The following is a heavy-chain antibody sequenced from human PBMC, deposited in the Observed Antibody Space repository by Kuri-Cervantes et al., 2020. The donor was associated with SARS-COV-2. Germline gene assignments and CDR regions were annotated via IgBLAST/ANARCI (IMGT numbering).Heavy chain of an antibody. CDR1: GYSISSGYY. V-gene: IGHV4-38-2*02. CDR2: IYHSGST. Sequence: ESLKISCTVSGYSISSGYYWGWIRQPPGKGLEWIGSIYHSGSTYYHPSLKSRVTISVDTSKNQFSLKLSSVTAADTAVYYCARDPTGLQYYFDYWGQEPWSPSPQ. J-gene: IGHJ4*01. CDR3: ARDPTGLQYYFDY. D-gene: IGHD4-11*01.